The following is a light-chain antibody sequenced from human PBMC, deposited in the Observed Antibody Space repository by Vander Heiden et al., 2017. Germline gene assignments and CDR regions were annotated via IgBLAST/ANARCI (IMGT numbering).Light chain of an antibody. J-gene: IGKJ3*01. CDR2: AAS. CDR3: QQSDSTPVT. Sequence: GDRVTITCRASQSISSYLNWYQQKPGKAPKLLIYAASSLQSGVPSRFSGSGSGTDFTLTISRLQPEDFATYYCQQSDSTPVTFGPGTKVDIK. V-gene: IGKV1-39*01. CDR1: QSISSY.